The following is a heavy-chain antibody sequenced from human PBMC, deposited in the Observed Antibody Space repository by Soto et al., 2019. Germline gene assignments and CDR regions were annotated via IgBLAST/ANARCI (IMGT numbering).Heavy chain of an antibody. CDR2: ISGSGGST. D-gene: IGHD4-4*01. CDR3: AKDFKEDSNYVLGWANWFDP. V-gene: IGHV3-23*01. CDR1: GFTFSSYA. J-gene: IGHJ5*02. Sequence: EVQLLESGGGLVQPGGSLRLSCAASGFTFSSYAMSWVRQAPGKGLEWVSAISGSGGSTYYADSVKGRFTISRDNSKNTLYLQMNSLRAEDTAVYYCAKDFKEDSNYVLGWANWFDPWGQGTLVTVSS.